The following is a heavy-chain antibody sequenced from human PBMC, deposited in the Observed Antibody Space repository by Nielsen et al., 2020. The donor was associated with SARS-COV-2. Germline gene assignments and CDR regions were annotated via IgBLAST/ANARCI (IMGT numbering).Heavy chain of an antibody. V-gene: IGHV1-18*01. CDR2: ISAYNGNT. J-gene: IGHJ3*02. Sequence: WVRQAPGQGLEWMGWISAYNGNTNYAQKVQGRVTMTTDTSTNTAYMELRSLRSDDTAVYYCARDLGIVGATTHDAFDIWGQGTMVTVSS. CDR3: ARDLGIVGATTHDAFDI. D-gene: IGHD1-26*01.